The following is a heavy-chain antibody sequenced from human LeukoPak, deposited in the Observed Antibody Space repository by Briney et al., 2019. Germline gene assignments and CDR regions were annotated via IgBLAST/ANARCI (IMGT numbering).Heavy chain of an antibody. Sequence: SETLSLTCTVSGGSISSYYWSWIRQPPGKGLEWIGYIYYSGGTNYNPSLKSRVTISVDTSKNQFSLKLSSVTAADTAVYYCASRTYCGGDCYSLDAFDIWGQGTMVTVSS. CDR2: IYYSGGT. CDR1: GGSISSYY. V-gene: IGHV4-59*01. D-gene: IGHD2-21*02. CDR3: ASRTYCGGDCYSLDAFDI. J-gene: IGHJ3*02.